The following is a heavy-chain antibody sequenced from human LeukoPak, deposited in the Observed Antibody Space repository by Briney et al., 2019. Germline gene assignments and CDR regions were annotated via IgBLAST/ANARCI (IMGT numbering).Heavy chain of an antibody. CDR1: GGSISRYY. J-gene: IGHJ4*02. CDR3: ARGYSEWDYYFDY. CDR2: NYYSGST. D-gene: IGHD1-26*01. V-gene: IGHV4-59*01. Sequence: SETLSLTCTVSGGSISRYYWSWIRQPPGNGLEWIGYNYYSGSTNYNPSLKSRVTISVDTSKNQFSLKLSSVTAADTAVYYCARGYSEWDYYFDYWGQGTLVPVSS.